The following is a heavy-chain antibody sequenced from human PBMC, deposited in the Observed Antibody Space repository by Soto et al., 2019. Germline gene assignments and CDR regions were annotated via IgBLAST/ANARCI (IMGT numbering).Heavy chain of an antibody. CDR2: IMDDGGAT. CDR1: GFTFCNYW. V-gene: IGHV3-7*01. D-gene: IGHD3-3*01. J-gene: IGHJ5*02. Sequence: LCCAASGFTFCNYWMTWVRHAPGKGLERWANIMDDGGATFYVDSVKRRFSVSTHNAKNALHLQMNSLRVENPAVYYSARDVEKRSYYDSWSGSLPWGHGTSVTVSS. CDR3: ARDVEKRSYYDSWSGSLP.